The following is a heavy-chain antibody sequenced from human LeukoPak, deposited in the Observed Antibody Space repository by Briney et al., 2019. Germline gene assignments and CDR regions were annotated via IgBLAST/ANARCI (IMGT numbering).Heavy chain of an antibody. CDR2: ISSSSSYI. CDR1: GITFSRYT. V-gene: IGHV3-21*01. CDR3: AREAPSLAAFDI. Sequence: PGGSLRLSCAASGITFSRYTMNWVRQAPGKGLEWVSSISSSSSYIYYADSVKGRFTISRDNAKNSLYMQMNSLRAEDTALYYCAREAPSLAAFDIWGQGTMITVSS. J-gene: IGHJ3*02.